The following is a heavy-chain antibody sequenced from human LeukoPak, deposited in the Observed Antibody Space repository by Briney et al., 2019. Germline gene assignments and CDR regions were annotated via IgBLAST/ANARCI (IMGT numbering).Heavy chain of an antibody. Sequence: PGGSLRLSCAASGFTFSSYAMSCVRQAPGKGREWVSAISGSGGSTYHADSVKGRFTISRDSSTNTLYLQMSSLRAEDTAVYYCAKSPPPAYPYYYYMDVWGKGTTVTVSS. CDR2: ISGSGGST. D-gene: IGHD2-2*02. V-gene: IGHV3-23*01. CDR3: AKSPPPAYPYYYYMDV. J-gene: IGHJ6*03. CDR1: GFTFSSYA.